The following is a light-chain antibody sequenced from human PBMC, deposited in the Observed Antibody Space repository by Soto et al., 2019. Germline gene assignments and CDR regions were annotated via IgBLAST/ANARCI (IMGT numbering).Light chain of an antibody. J-gene: IGLJ3*02. CDR3: GTWDSSLSAWV. CDR2: DNN. Sequence: QSVLTQPPSVSAAPGQKVTISCSGSSSNIGNNYVSWYQQLPGTAPKLLIYDNNKQPSGIPDRFSGSKSGTSATLGINGLQTGDEADYYCGTWDSSLSAWVFGGGTKLTVL. V-gene: IGLV1-51*01. CDR1: SSNIGNNY.